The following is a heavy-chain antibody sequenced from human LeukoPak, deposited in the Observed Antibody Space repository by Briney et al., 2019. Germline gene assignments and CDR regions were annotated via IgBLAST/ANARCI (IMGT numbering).Heavy chain of an antibody. CDR3: ASGDTAMADALDI. V-gene: IGHV4-4*02. CDR1: GGSISSSNW. J-gene: IGHJ3*02. Sequence: SEALSLTCAVSGGSISSSNWWSWVRQPPGKGLEWIGEIYHSGSTNYNPSLKSRVTISVDKSKNQFSLKLSSVTAADTAVYYCASGDTAMADALDIWGQGTMVTVSS. D-gene: IGHD5-18*01. CDR2: IYHSGST.